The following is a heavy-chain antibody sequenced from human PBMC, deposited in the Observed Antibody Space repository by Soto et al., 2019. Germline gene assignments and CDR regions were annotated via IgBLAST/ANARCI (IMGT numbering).Heavy chain of an antibody. V-gene: IGHV1-69*08. CDR3: ARDLVHSSSRPPPTNWFDP. CDR1: GGTFSSYT. J-gene: IGHJ5*02. Sequence: QVQLVQSGAEVKKPGSSVKVSCKASGGTFSSYTISWVRQAPGQGLEWMGRIIPILGIANYAQKFQGRVTITADKSTITAYMELSSLRSEDTAVYYCARDLVHSSSRPPPTNWFDPWGQGTLVTVSS. CDR2: IIPILGIA. D-gene: IGHD6-13*01.